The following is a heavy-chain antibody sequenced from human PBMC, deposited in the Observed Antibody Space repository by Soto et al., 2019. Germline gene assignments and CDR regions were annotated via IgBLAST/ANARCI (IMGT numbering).Heavy chain of an antibody. V-gene: IGHV1-18*01. CDR1: GYIFINYA. D-gene: IGHD2-2*01. J-gene: IGHJ4*02. CDR2: ISAYNGNT. Sequence: QVQLVQSGAEVKKPGASVKVSCKASGYIFINYAISWVRQAPGQGLEWMGWISAYNGNTNYAQKFQGRVAMTTATPTSTAYMELKNLRSDDTAVYHCARTTRVTPSDYWGQGTLVTVSS. CDR3: ARTTRVTPSDY.